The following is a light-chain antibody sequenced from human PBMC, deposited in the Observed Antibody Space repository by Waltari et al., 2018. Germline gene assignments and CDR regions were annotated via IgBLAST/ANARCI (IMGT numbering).Light chain of an antibody. Sequence: SYELTQPPSVSVSPGQTATITCSGDALPKQYAFWYQRKPGQAPVLVTYKETERPAGIPDRFCGSTSGTTDTLTISVVQAEDEADYYCQSADSTSTHVVFGGGTKLTVL. CDR2: KET. CDR3: QSADSTSTHVV. J-gene: IGLJ2*01. CDR1: ALPKQY. V-gene: IGLV3-25*03.